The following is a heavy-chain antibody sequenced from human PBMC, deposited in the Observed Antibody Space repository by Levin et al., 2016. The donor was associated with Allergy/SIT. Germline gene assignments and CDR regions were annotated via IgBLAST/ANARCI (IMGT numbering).Heavy chain of an antibody. J-gene: IGHJ1*01. CDR1: GFTFDDYG. CDR2: IDWSGENI. D-gene: IGHD3-22*01. Sequence: GGSLRLSCVASGFTFDDYGMYWVRQRPGKGLEWVSGIDWSGENIQYADSVEGRFTISRDSARKSLYLQMDSLTVEDTAVYYCAKMLYHYETSGYYYEYLQHWGQGTLVTVSS. V-gene: IGHV3-9*01. CDR3: AKMLYHYETSGYYYEYLQH.